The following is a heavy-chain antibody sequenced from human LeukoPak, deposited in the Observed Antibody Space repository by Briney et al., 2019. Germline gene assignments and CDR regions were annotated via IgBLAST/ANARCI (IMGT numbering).Heavy chain of an antibody. CDR3: ASRTPGRPDY. CDR2: MYYSGST. D-gene: IGHD3-10*01. J-gene: IGHJ4*02. CDR1: GGSISSSSDY. Sequence: SETLSLTCTVSGGSISSSSDYWGWVRQPPGKGLEWIGSMYYSGSTYYNPSLKSRVTISVDTSKNQFSLKLSSVTAADTAVYYCASRTPGRPDYWGQGTLVTVSS. V-gene: IGHV4-39*01.